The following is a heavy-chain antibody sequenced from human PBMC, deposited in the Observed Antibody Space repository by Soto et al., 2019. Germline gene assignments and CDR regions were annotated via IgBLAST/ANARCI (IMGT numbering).Heavy chain of an antibody. V-gene: IGHV3-9*01. Sequence: GGSLRLSCAASGFTFDDYAMHWVRQAPGKGLEWVSGISWNSGSMGYADSVKGRFTISRDYAKNSLYLQMNSLRAEDTALYYCAKGYGSGSYYGDTAFDYWGQGTLVTVSS. CDR1: GFTFDDYA. CDR3: AKGYGSGSYYGDTAFDY. CDR2: ISWNSGSM. J-gene: IGHJ4*02. D-gene: IGHD3-10*01.